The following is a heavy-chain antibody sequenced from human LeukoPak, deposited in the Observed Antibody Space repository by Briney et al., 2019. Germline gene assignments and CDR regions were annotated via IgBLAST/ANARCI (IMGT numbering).Heavy chain of an antibody. CDR2: INSDGSTT. CDR3: TRVQAGRSGLMDV. Sequence: GGSLRLSCAASGFTLNDYWMHWVRQAPGEGLVWVSRINSDGSTTNYAESVKGRFTTSRDNAKNTVYLQMNSLRAEDTALYYCTRVQAGRSGLMDVWGRGTTVTVSS. V-gene: IGHV3-74*01. J-gene: IGHJ6*02. CDR1: GFTLNDYW. D-gene: IGHD2-8*02.